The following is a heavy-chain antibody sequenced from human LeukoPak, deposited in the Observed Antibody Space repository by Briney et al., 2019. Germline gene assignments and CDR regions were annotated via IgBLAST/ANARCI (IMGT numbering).Heavy chain of an antibody. V-gene: IGHV3-48*04. CDR1: GFTFSSYS. J-gene: IGHJ5*02. D-gene: IGHD4-17*01. CDR3: ARVPTVTSFDP. Sequence: GGSLRLSCAASGFTFSSYSMNWVRQAPGKGLEWVSYISSSSSTIYYADSVKGRFTISRDNAKNSLYLQMNSLRAEDTAVYYCARVPTVTSFDPWGQGTLVTVSS. CDR2: ISSSSSTI.